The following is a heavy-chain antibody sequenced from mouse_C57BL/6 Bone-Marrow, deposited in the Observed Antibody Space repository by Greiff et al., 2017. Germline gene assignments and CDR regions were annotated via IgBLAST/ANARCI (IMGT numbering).Heavy chain of an antibody. J-gene: IGHJ2*01. CDR3: ARSLVVDY. Sequence: VQLQQSGPELVKPGASVKISCTASGYTFTDYYMNWVKQSHGKSLEWIGDINPNNGGTSYNQKFKGKATLTVDKSSSTAYMELRSLTSEDAAVYYCARSLVVDYWGQGTTLTVSS. D-gene: IGHD6-2*01. V-gene: IGHV1-26*01. CDR1: GYTFTDYY. CDR2: INPNNGGT.